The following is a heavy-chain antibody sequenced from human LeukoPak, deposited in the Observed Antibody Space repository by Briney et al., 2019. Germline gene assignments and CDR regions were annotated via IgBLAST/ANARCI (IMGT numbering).Heavy chain of an antibody. CDR1: GFTFDDYA. V-gene: IGHV3-43*02. J-gene: IGHJ4*02. CDR2: ITGNGGIT. Sequence: GGSLRLSCVASGFTFDDYAMYWVRQAPGKGLEWVSLITGNGGITSYGDSVKGRFTVSRDNSKNSLYLQMNSLRTEDSALYYCARGRGFDYWGQGTLVTVSS. D-gene: IGHD3-10*01. CDR3: ARGRGFDY.